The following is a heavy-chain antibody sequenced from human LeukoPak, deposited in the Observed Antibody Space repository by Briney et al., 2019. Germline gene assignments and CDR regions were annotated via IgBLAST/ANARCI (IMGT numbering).Heavy chain of an antibody. CDR2: IKQDGSDK. D-gene: IGHD1-26*01. J-gene: IGHJ4*02. Sequence: GGSLRLSCAASGFTFSNYYMSWVRQAPGKGLEWVANIKQDGSDKSYVDSVKGRFTISRDNAENSLYLQMNSLRAEDTAVYFYARDREVGATIHDYWGQGTLVTVSS. CDR1: GFTFSNYY. V-gene: IGHV3-7*01. CDR3: ARDREVGATIHDY.